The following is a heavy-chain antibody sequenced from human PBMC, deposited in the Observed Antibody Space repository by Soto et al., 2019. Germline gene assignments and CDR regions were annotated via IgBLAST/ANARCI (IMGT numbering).Heavy chain of an antibody. J-gene: IGHJ5*02. Sequence: SVKVSCKASGGTFSSYAISSVRQAPGQGLEWMGGIIPIFGTANYAQKFQGRVTITADESTSTAYMELSSLRSEDTAVYYCARAPDYDSSGEPNWFDPWGQGTLVTVSS. D-gene: IGHD3-22*01. CDR3: ARAPDYDSSGEPNWFDP. V-gene: IGHV1-69*13. CDR2: IIPIFGTA. CDR1: GGTFSSYA.